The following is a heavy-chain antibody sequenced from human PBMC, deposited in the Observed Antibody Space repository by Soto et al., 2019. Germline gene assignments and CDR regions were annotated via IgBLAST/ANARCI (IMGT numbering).Heavy chain of an antibody. CDR2: ISGSGGST. CDR1: GFTFSSYA. D-gene: IGHD2-15*01. V-gene: IGHV3-23*01. J-gene: IGHJ4*02. Sequence: PGGSLSLSCAASGFTFSSYAMSWVRQAPGKGLEWVSAISGSGGSTYYADSVKGRFTISRDNSKNTLYLQMNSLRAEDTAVYYSAKVRDCSGGSCYPDYWGQGTLVTVAA. CDR3: AKVRDCSGGSCYPDY.